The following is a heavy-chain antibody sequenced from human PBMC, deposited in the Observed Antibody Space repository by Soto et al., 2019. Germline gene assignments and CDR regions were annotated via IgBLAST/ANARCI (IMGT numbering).Heavy chain of an antibody. J-gene: IGHJ2*01. CDR3: ARDPLWGTAMVLWYFDL. CDR1: GFTFSSYA. CDR2: ISYDGSNK. D-gene: IGHD5-18*01. V-gene: IGHV3-30-3*01. Sequence: GGSLRLSCAASGFTFSSYAMHWVRQAPGRGLEWVAVISYDGSNKYYADSVKGRFTISRDNSKNTLYLQMNSLRAEDTAVYYCARDPLWGTAMVLWYFDLWGRGTLVTVSS.